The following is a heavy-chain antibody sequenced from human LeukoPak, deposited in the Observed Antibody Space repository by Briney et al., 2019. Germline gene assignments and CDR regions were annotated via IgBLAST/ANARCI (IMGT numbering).Heavy chain of an antibody. V-gene: IGHV1-69*13. CDR1: GYTFTSYY. Sequence: SVKVSCKASGYTFTSYYMHWVRQAPGQGLEWMGGIIPIFGTANYAQKFQGRVTITADESTSTAYMELSSLRSEDTAVYYCASPGIAVAGFDYWGQGTLVTVSS. CDR2: IIPIFGTA. CDR3: ASPGIAVAGFDY. J-gene: IGHJ4*02. D-gene: IGHD6-19*01.